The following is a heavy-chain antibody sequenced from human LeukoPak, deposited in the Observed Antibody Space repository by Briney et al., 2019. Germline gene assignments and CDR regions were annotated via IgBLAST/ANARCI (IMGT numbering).Heavy chain of an antibody. J-gene: IGHJ3*02. CDR3: ARGAAGGDSNGSRAFDI. CDR2: INHSGST. Sequence: PETLSLTCAVYGGSFSGYYWSWIRQPPGKGLEWIGEINHSGSTNYNPSLKNRVTISVDTSKNQFSLKLSSVTAADTAVYYCARGAAGGDSNGSRAFDIWGQGTMVTVSS. D-gene: IGHD4-17*01. CDR1: GGSFSGYY. V-gene: IGHV4-34*01.